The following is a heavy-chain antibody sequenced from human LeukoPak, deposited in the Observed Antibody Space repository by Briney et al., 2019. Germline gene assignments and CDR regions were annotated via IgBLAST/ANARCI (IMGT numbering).Heavy chain of an antibody. Sequence: GGSLRLSCAASGFTFSNAWMSWVRQAPGKGLEWVGRIKSKTDGRTTDYAAPVKGRFTISRDDSNNTLYLQMNSLKTEDTAVYYCTTHWRIPDYYYYYMDVWGKGTTVTVSS. D-gene: IGHD2-15*01. V-gene: IGHV3-15*01. CDR1: GFTFSNAW. J-gene: IGHJ6*03. CDR3: TTHWRIPDYYYYYMDV. CDR2: IKSKTDGRTT.